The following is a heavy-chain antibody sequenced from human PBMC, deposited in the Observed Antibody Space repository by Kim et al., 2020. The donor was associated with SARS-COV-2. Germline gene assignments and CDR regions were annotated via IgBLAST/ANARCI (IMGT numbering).Heavy chain of an antibody. D-gene: IGHD6-6*01. CDR3: AKTIVEARFFDY. V-gene: IGHV3-53*01. J-gene: IGHJ4*02. Sequence: YYSASVKGRFTISRDSSKNVVDLQMNSLRADDTAVYYCAKTIVEARFFDYWGQGTLVTVSS.